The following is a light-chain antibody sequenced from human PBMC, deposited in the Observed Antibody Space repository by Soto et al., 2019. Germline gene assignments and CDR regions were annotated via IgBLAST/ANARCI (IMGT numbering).Light chain of an antibody. J-gene: IGKJ2*01. V-gene: IGKV1-9*01. CDR2: GAS. Sequence: DIQLTQSPIFLSASVGDRVTISCRASQAIFIYLAWYQQKPGKAPNLLIFGASTIQSGVPSRFSGSGSGTEFTLTISSLQPEDFATYYCQQLDSYPRTFGQGTKLEIK. CDR1: QAIFIY. CDR3: QQLDSYPRT.